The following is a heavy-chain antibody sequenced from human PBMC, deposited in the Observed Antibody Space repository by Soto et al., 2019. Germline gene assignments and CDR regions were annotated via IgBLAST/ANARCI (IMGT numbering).Heavy chain of an antibody. CDR3: TTETIMITFGGVIENDY. CDR2: IKSKTDGGTT. J-gene: IGHJ4*01. V-gene: IGHV3-15*07. Sequence: EVQLVESGGGLVKPGGSLRLSCAASGFTFSNAWMNWVRQAPGKGLEWVGRIKSKTDGGTTDYAAPVKGRFTISRDDSKNTLYLQMNSLKTEDTAVYYCTTETIMITFGGVIENDYWGHGTLVTVSS. CDR1: GFTFSNAW. D-gene: IGHD3-16*02.